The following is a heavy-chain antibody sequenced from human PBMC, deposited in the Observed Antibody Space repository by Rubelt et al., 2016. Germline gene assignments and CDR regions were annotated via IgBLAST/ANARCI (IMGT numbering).Heavy chain of an antibody. J-gene: IGHJ4*02. V-gene: IGHV4-59*01. D-gene: IGHD5-18*01. Sequence: QVQLQESGPGLVKPSETLSLTCTVSGGSISSYYWSWIRQPPGKGLEWIGYIYYSGSTNYNPSLKSLVTTSVDTSKNQSSRKLSSVTAADTAVYYCARGADTAMVKWGQGTLVTVSS. CDR1: GGSISSYY. CDR3: ARGADTAMVK. CDR2: IYYSGST.